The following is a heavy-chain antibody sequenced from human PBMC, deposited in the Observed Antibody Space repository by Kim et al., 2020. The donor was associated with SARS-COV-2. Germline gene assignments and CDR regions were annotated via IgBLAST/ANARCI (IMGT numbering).Heavy chain of an antibody. Sequence: GGSLRLSCAASGFTFSSYSMNWVRQAPGKGLEWVSSISSSSSYIYYADSVKGRFTISRDNAKNSLYLQMNSLRAEDTAVYYCATGIAVAGREKRKTPLDYWGQGTLVTVSS. J-gene: IGHJ4*02. CDR2: ISSSSSYI. CDR3: ATGIAVAGREKRKTPLDY. D-gene: IGHD6-19*01. V-gene: IGHV3-21*01. CDR1: GFTFSSYS.